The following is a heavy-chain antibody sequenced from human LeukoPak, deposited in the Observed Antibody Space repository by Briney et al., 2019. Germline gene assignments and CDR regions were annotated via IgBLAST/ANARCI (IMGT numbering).Heavy chain of an antibody. CDR2: IYYSGST. Sequence: SETLSLTCTVSGGSISSGGYYWSWIRQHPGKGLEWIGYIYYSGSTYYNPSLKSRVTISVDTSKNQFSLKLSSVTAADTAVYYCARGCIYYDSSGYYPYYFDYWGQGTLVTVSS. CDR1: GGSISSGGYY. CDR3: ARGCIYYDSSGYYPYYFDY. D-gene: IGHD3-22*01. V-gene: IGHV4-31*03. J-gene: IGHJ4*02.